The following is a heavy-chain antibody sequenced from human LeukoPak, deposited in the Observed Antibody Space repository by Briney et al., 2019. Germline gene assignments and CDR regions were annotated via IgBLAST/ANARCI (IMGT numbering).Heavy chain of an antibody. CDR1: GFTFSSYG. D-gene: IGHD3-10*01. Sequence: PGRSLRLSCAASGFTFSSYGMHWVRQAPGKGLEWVAVISYDGSNKYYADSVKGRFTISRDNAKNSLYLQMNSLRAEDTAVYYCARDDQWFGELPFDYWGQGTLVTVSS. J-gene: IGHJ4*02. CDR2: ISYDGSNK. CDR3: ARDDQWFGELPFDY. V-gene: IGHV3-30*03.